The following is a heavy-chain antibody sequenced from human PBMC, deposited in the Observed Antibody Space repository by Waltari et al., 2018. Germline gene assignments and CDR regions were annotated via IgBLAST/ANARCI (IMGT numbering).Heavy chain of an antibody. D-gene: IGHD6-13*01. CDR3: AKDRRWRAAAGSWTGFDY. J-gene: IGHJ4*02. CDR2: LSYDGSNK. Sequence: QVQLVESGGGVVQPGRSLRLSCAASGFTFSSYGMHWVRQAPGKGLEWVAVLSYDGSNKYYADSVKGRFTISRDNSKNTLYLQMNSLRAEDTAVYYCAKDRRWRAAAGSWTGFDYWGQGTLVTVSS. CDR1: GFTFSSYG. V-gene: IGHV3-30*18.